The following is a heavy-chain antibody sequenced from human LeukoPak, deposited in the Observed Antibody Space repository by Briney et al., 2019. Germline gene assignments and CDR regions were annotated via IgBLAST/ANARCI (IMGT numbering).Heavy chain of an antibody. Sequence: SVKVSFKASGGTFSIYAISWVRQAPGQGLEWMGGIIPIFGTANYAQKFQGRVTITADESTSTAYMELSSLRSEDTAVYYCASPSDYYYGMDVWGQGTTVTVSS. J-gene: IGHJ6*02. CDR1: GGTFSIYA. CDR2: IIPIFGTA. D-gene: IGHD6-19*01. CDR3: ASPSDYYYGMDV. V-gene: IGHV1-69*13.